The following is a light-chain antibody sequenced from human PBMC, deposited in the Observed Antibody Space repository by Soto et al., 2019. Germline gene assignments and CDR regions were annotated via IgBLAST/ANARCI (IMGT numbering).Light chain of an antibody. CDR1: DDIAKS. J-gene: IGKJ5*01. V-gene: IGKV1-33*01. Sequence: DIHMTQSPSSLSASVGYRFTISCQASDDIAKSLNWYRQKPGKAPKLLIHYASKLETGVPSRFIGSGSGTHFALTISSLQTEDFETYYCQQYDDHSITFGQGTRLEIK. CDR3: QQYDDHSIT. CDR2: YAS.